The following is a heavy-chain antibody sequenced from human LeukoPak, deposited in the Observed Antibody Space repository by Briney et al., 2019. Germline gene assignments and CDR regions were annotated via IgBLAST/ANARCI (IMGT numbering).Heavy chain of an antibody. D-gene: IGHD6-13*01. CDR1: GYTFTGYH. CDR2: INPYSGDT. CDR3: ARDQGSLTRSWYTGY. V-gene: IGHV1-2*06. J-gene: IGHJ4*02. Sequence: ASVKVSCKASGYTFTGYHIHWVRQAPGQGLEWMGRINPYSGDTNFAQKFHGRVTMTRDTSTTTAYMDLSSLTPDDTAVYFCARDQGSLTRSWYTGYWGQGTQVTVSS.